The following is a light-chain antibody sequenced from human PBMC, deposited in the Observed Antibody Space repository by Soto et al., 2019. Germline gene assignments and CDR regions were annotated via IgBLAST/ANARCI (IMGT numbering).Light chain of an antibody. CDR1: SSNIGAGYD. CDR2: GNT. CDR3: QSCVAILSAFV. J-gene: IGLJ7*01. V-gene: IGLV1-40*01. Sequence: QSVLTQPPSVSGAPGQRVTISCTGSSSNIGAGYDVHWYQQLPGTAPKLLIYGNTNRPSGVPDRFSGSKSGTSASLAITGRQGEGVADYYCQSCVAILSAFVFGGGTQLTVL.